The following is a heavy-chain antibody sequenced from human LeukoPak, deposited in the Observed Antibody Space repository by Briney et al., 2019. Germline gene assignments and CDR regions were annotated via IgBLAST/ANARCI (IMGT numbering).Heavy chain of an antibody. CDR3: ASTIRVVVI. CDR1: GFTFSSYS. V-gene: IGHV3-48*01. D-gene: IGHD3-22*01. J-gene: IGHJ3*02. Sequence: GGSLRLSCAASGFTFSSYSMNWVRQAPGKGLEWVSYISSGSSTIYYADSVKGRFTISRDNAKNSLYLQMNSLRAEDTAVYYCASTIRVVVIWGQGTMVTVSS. CDR2: ISSGSSTI.